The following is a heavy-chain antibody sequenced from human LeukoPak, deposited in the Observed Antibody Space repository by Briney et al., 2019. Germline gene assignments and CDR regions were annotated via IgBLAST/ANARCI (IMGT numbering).Heavy chain of an antibody. CDR2: INHSGST. CDR1: GGSFSGYY. D-gene: IGHD3-10*01. J-gene: IGHJ4*02. Sequence: SETLSLTCAVYGGSFSGYYWSWTRQPPGKGLEWIGEINHSGSTNYNPSLKSRVTISVDTSKNQFSLKLSSVTAADTAVYYCARGLRVATFFYWGQGTLVTVSS. CDR3: ARGLRVATFFY. V-gene: IGHV4-34*01.